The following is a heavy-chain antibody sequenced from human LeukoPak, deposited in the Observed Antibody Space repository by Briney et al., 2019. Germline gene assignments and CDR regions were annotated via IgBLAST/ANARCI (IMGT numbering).Heavy chain of an antibody. Sequence: PSETLSLTCTVSGGSISSGGYYWSWIRQHPGKGLEWIGYIYYSGSTYHNPSLKSRVTISVDTSKNQFSLKLSSVTAADTAVYYCARETVVTAFDYWGQGTLVTVSS. V-gene: IGHV4-31*03. CDR3: ARETVVTAFDY. CDR1: GGSISSGGYY. J-gene: IGHJ4*02. CDR2: IYYSGST. D-gene: IGHD4-23*01.